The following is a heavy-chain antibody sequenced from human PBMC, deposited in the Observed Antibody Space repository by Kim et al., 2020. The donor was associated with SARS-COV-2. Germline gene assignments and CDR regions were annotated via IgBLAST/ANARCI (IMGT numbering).Heavy chain of an antibody. V-gene: IGHV4-61*01. CDR2: IYYSGST. CDR3: ARKRGSLLNWFDP. Sequence: SETLSLTCTVSGGSVSSGSYYWSWIRQPPGKGLEWIGYIYYSGSTNYNPSLKSRVTISVDTSKNQFSLKLSSVTAADTAVYYCARKRGSLLNWFDPWGQGTLVTVSS. CDR1: GGSVSSGSYY. J-gene: IGHJ5*02. D-gene: IGHD1-26*01.